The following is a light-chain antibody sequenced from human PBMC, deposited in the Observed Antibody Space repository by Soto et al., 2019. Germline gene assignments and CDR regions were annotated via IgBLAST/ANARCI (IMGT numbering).Light chain of an antibody. Sequence: EIVLTQSPATLSLSPGERATLSCRASQSVSIHLAWYQQKGGQAPRLLIYVTSNRATGIPARFSGSGSGTDFTLTISSLEPEDFAVYYCQQRGNWPPGFTFGPGTKVDIK. J-gene: IGKJ3*01. V-gene: IGKV3-11*01. CDR3: QQRGNWPPGFT. CDR2: VTS. CDR1: QSVSIH.